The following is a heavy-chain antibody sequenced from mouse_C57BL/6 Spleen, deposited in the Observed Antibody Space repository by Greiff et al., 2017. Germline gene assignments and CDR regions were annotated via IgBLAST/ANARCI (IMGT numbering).Heavy chain of an antibody. CDR2: INPNNGGT. CDR3: APLRWDYAMDY. V-gene: IGHV1-26*01. Sequence: VQLQQSGPELVKPGASVKISCKASGYTFTDYYMNWVKQSHGKSLEWIGDINPNNGGTSYNQKFKGKATLTVDKSSSTAYMELRSLTSEDSAVYYCAPLRWDYAMDYWGQGTSVTVSS. CDR1: GYTFTDYY. J-gene: IGHJ4*01. D-gene: IGHD1-1*01.